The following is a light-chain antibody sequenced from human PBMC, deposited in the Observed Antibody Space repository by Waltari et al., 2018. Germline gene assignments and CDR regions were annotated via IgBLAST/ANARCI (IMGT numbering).Light chain of an antibody. CDR2: AAS. CDR3: QQSYSTPCT. Sequence: DIQMTQSPSSLSAPVGVRVTITCRASQSISSSLNWYQQKPGKAPKLLIYAASSLQSGVPARFSGSGSGTDFTLTISSLQPEDFATYFCQQSYSTPCTFGQGTKLEIK. V-gene: IGKV1-39*01. CDR1: QSISSS. J-gene: IGKJ2*02.